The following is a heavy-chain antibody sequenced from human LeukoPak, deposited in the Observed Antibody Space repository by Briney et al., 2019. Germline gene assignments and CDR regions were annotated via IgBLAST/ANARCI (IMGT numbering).Heavy chain of an antibody. CDR2: INHSGST. Sequence: SETLSLTCAVYGGSFSGYYWSWIRQPPGKGLEWIGEINHSGSTNYNPSLKSGVTISVDTSKNQFSLKLSSVTAADTAVYYCARGPRTNYDFWSGYYFGLDYWGQGTLVTVSS. J-gene: IGHJ4*01. D-gene: IGHD3-3*01. CDR1: GGSFSGYY. CDR3: ARGPRTNYDFWSGYYFGLDY. V-gene: IGHV4-34*01.